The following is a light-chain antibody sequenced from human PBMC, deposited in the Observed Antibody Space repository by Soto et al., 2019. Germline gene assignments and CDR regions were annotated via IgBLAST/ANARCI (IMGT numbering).Light chain of an antibody. J-gene: IGLJ3*02. V-gene: IGLV2-14*03. CDR2: DVN. CDR3: SSYKV. CDR1: SSDVGDYNF. Sequence: QSALTQPASVSGSPGQSITISCTGTSSDVGDYNFVSWYQQRPGEAPQLIIYDVNSRPSGVSHRFSGSTSDSTASLSISGLQAEDEADYYCSSYKVFGGGTKLTVL.